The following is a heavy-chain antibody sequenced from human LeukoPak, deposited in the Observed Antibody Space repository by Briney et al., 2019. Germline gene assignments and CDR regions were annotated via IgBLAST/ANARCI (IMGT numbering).Heavy chain of an antibody. D-gene: IGHD4-23*01. J-gene: IGHJ4*02. Sequence: PGGSLRLSCAASGFTFSTYAMNWVRQAPGKGLEWVSAISGSGAKTYYADFVKGRFTISRDNSKNTLYLQMNSLRAEDTAVYYCAKLERVVIDYWGQGTLVTVSS. CDR2: ISGSGAKT. CDR3: AKLERVVIDY. V-gene: IGHV3-23*01. CDR1: GFTFSTYA.